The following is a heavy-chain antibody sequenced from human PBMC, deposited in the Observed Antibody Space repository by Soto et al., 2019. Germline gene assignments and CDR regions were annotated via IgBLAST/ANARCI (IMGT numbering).Heavy chain of an antibody. Sequence: ASVKVSCKASGCTFSSYSISWVLQAPGEGLEWMGGIIPIFGTANYAQKLQGRVTITADESTSTAYMELSSLRSEDTAVYYCAREEICSSTSCYTDYYYYGMDVWGQGTTVTVSS. V-gene: IGHV1-69*13. D-gene: IGHD2-2*02. J-gene: IGHJ6*02. CDR3: AREEICSSTSCYTDYYYYGMDV. CDR2: IIPIFGTA. CDR1: GCTFSSYS.